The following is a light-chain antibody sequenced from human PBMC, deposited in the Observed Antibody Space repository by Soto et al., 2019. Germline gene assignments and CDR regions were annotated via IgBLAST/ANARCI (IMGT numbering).Light chain of an antibody. CDR3: QQYGSSPYT. J-gene: IGKJ2*01. CDR1: QSVKSDY. Sequence: EIVLTQSPGTLSLSPGERATLSCRASQSVKSDYLAWYQHKPGRAPRLLISGATTRATGIPDRFSGSGSGTDFTLSINRLEPEDFALYFCQQYGSSPYTFGQGTKLEIK. V-gene: IGKV3-20*01. CDR2: GAT.